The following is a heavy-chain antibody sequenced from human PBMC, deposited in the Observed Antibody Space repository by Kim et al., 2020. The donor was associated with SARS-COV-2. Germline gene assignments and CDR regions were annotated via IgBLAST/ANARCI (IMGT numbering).Heavy chain of an antibody. CDR1: GYSFTNNW. CDR3: ARSDRSGYYSHFDY. CDR2: IFPGDSDT. D-gene: IGHD3-22*01. V-gene: IGHV5-51*01. J-gene: IGHJ4*02. Sequence: GESLKISCKGSGYSFTNNWIAWVRQMPGKGLEWMGVIFPGDSDTTYSPSFQGQVTISVDKSISTAYLQWSSLKASDTAMYYCARSDRSGYYSHFDYWGQGTLVTVSS.